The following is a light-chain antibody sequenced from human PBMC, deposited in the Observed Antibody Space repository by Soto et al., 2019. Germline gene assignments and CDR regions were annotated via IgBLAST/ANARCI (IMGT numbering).Light chain of an antibody. CDR2: DVS. Sequence: QSVLTQPASVSGSPGQSITISCTGTSSDVGGYNYVSWYQQHPGKAPKLMIYDVSNRPSGVSNRFSGSRSGHTASLTISGLQAEDEADCYCSSYTSSRPYVVFGGGTKLTVL. CDR3: SSYTSSRPYVV. CDR1: SSDVGGYNY. J-gene: IGLJ2*01. V-gene: IGLV2-14*01.